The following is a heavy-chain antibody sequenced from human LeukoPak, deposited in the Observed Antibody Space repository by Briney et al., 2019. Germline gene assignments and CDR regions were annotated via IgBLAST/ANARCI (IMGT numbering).Heavy chain of an antibody. J-gene: IGHJ4*02. V-gene: IGHV4-34*01. D-gene: IGHD3-10*01. Sequence: SETLSLTCAVYGGSFSGYYWSWIRQPPGKGLEWIGEINHSGSTNYNPSLKSRVTISVDTSKNQFSLKLSSVTAADTAVYYCARGRYGSGSYYKVWGQGTLVTVSS. CDR1: GGSFSGYY. CDR2: INHSGST. CDR3: ARGRYGSGSYYKV.